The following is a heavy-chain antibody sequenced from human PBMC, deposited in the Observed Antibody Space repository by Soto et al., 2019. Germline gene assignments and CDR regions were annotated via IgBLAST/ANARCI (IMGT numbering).Heavy chain of an antibody. J-gene: IGHJ6*02. CDR3: ARGLVLPLTGMDV. Sequence: GGSLRLSCAASGFTFSSYGMHWVRQAPGKGLEWVAVIWYDGSNKYYADSVKGRFTISRDNSKNTLYLQMNSLRAEDTAVYYCARGLVLPLTGMDVLGQGTTVTVAS. CDR2: IWYDGSNK. D-gene: IGHD3-3*02. V-gene: IGHV3-33*01. CDR1: GFTFSSYG.